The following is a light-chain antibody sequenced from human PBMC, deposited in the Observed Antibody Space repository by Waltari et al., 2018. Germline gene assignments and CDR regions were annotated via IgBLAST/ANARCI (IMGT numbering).Light chain of an antibody. CDR2: GAS. CDR1: QSVSRT. V-gene: IGKV3-20*01. CDR3: QHYVSLPAT. Sequence: EIVLTQSPGTLSLSPGQRATLSCRASQSVSRTLAWYQQKPGQAPRLLIYGASTRATGIPERFSGGGSGTDFSLTISRREPEDFAVYYCQHYVSLPATFGQGTKVEIK. J-gene: IGKJ1*01.